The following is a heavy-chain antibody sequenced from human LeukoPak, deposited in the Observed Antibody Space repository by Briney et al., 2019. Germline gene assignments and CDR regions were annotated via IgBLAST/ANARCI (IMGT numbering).Heavy chain of an antibody. CDR1: GYTLTELS. J-gene: IGHJ4*02. D-gene: IGHD2-2*01. V-gene: IGHV1-24*01. Sequence: ASVKVSCKVSGYTLTELSMHWVRQAPGKGLEWMGGFDPEDGETIYAQKFQGRVTMTEDTSTDTAYMELSSLRSEDTAVYYCAKEGVVVPAAIGVCELDYWGQGTLVTVSS. CDR3: AKEGVVVPAAIGVCELDY. CDR2: FDPEDGET.